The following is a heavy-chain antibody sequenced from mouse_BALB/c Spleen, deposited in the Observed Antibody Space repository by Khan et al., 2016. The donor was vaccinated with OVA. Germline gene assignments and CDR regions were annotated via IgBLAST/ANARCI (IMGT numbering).Heavy chain of an antibody. CDR2: INHNNGGT. D-gene: IGHD2-4*01. CDR3: TIPMITTCEFAY. V-gene: IGHV1S81*02. J-gene: IGHJ3*01. CDR1: GYTFTSYW. Sequence: QVQLQQPGAELVKPGASVKLSCKASGYTFTSYWMDWVKLRPGQGFEWIGEINHNNGGTNYNEKFKRKAKLNVDKSASTAYMQLSRLTSEDTAVPYGTIPMITTCEFAYWGHGPLVTVSA.